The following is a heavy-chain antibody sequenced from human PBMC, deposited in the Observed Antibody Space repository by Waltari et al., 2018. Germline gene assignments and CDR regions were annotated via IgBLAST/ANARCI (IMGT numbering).Heavy chain of an antibody. D-gene: IGHD7-27*01. J-gene: IGHJ4*02. CDR3: AKSGDY. Sequence: EVQLVESGGGLVKLGGSLRLACAASGFTFSNYWMHWVRQAPGKGRVWVSRINSDGSSTSYADSVKVRFTVSRDNAKNTLYLQMNSLRAEDTAMYYWAKSGDYWGQGTLVTVSS. CDR1: GFTFSNYW. V-gene: IGHV3-74*01. CDR2: INSDGSST.